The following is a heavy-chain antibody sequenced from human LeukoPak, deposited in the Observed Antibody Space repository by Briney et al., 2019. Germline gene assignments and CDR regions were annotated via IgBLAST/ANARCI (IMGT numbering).Heavy chain of an antibody. J-gene: IGHJ4*02. D-gene: IGHD1-14*01. V-gene: IGHV4-59*08. Sequence: SETLSLTCTVSGGSISSYYWSWIRQPPGKGLEWIGYIYYSGSTNYNPSLKSRVTISVDTSKNQFSLKLNSVTAADTAVYYCARRAPGRGFDYWGQGTLVTVSS. CDR1: GGSISSYY. CDR2: IYYSGST. CDR3: ARRAPGRGFDY.